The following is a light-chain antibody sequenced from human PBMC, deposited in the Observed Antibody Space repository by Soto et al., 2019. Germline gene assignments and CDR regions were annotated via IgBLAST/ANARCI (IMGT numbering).Light chain of an antibody. CDR1: SSVVGGYNY. CDR2: DVS. V-gene: IGLV2-14*01. Sequence: QSVLTQPASVSGSPGQSITISCTGTSSVVGGYNYVSWYQQHPGKAPKLMIYDVSNRPSGVSNRFSGSKSGNTASLTISGLQAEDEADYYCSSYTSSSTGVFGTGTRSPS. CDR3: SSYTSSSTGV. J-gene: IGLJ1*01.